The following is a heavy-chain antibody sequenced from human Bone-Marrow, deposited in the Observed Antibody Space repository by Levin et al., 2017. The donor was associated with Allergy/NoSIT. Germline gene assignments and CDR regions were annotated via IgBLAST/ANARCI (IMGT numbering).Heavy chain of an antibody. Sequence: KHGESLKISCKVSGYRFSDFYIGWVRQTPGRGLEWMGVILPGDSDANYNPSFQGQVTISVDESTSTAYLQWTRLNASDTAIYFCGRQDLGHTGRHYIYHWGQGTLITVSS. D-gene: IGHD3/OR15-3a*01. J-gene: IGHJ4*02. CDR3: GRQDLGHTGRHYIYH. CDR2: ILPGDSDA. CDR1: GYRFSDFY. V-gene: IGHV5-51*01.